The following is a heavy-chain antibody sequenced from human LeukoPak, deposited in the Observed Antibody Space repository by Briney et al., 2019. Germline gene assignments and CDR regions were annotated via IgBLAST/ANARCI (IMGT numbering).Heavy chain of an antibody. CDR3: ARDVVLGSGSCAS. V-gene: IGHV3-20*04. J-gene: IGHJ4*02. CDR2: INWEGGST. CDR1: GFTFDDYG. Sequence: GGSLRLSCAASGFTFDDYGMSWVRQAAGKGREWVSGINWEGGSTGYADSVKGRSTISRDNAKNSLYLQMNSLRAEDTAVYFCARDVVLGSGSCASWGQGTLVTVSS. D-gene: IGHD3-10*01.